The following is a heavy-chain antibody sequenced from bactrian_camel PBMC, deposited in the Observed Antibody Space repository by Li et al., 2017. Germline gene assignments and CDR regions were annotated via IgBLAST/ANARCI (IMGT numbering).Heavy chain of an antibody. Sequence: QVQLVESGGGSEQAETGGSLRLSCVVSGVTYGRHSLAWFRQAPGKEREGVASLASDGSSIYANSLKGRISISKDNARNWLDLQMESLEPGDTARYYCAADRRRHGPPSLRPGDYSVWGQGTQVTVS. CDR3: AADRRRHGPPSLRPGDYSV. V-gene: IGHV3S53*01. J-gene: IGHJ4*01. D-gene: IGHD2*01. CDR2: LASDGSS. CDR1: GVTYGRHS.